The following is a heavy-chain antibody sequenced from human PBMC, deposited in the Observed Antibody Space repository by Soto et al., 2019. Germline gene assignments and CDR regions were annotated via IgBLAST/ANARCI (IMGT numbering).Heavy chain of an antibody. CDR2: IYPGDSDA. V-gene: IGHV5-51*01. J-gene: IGHJ5*02. CDR1: GYTFSGYW. D-gene: IGHD6-13*01. CDR3: VVQQRLPWVNS. Sequence: GDSLKISCKGSGYTFSGYWIGWVRQMSGKGLEWMGIIYPGDSDARYSPSFQGQVTISADESITTAYLQWDSLKASDTAIYYCVVQQRLPWVNSWGQGTLVTVSS.